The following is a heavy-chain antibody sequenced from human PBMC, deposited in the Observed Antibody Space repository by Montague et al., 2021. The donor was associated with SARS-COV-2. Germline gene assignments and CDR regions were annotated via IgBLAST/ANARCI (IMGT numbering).Heavy chain of an antibody. V-gene: IGHV4-59*08. Sequence: SETLSLTCTVSGDSVSRSYWNWIRQSPGKGLEWIGNIYYDGSVNYNHSXKSRLSISLDTSKNQLSLTLTSVTAADTATYYCARQIIMGREPFDSWGQGTLVLVSS. D-gene: IGHD3-10*01. CDR3: ARQIIMGREPFDS. J-gene: IGHJ4*02. CDR2: IYYDGSV. CDR1: GDSVSRSY.